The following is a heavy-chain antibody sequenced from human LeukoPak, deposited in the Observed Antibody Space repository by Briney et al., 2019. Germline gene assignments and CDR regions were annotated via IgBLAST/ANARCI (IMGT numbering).Heavy chain of an antibody. D-gene: IGHD1-1*01. CDR2: VSNNGCNT. Sequence: PGGSLRLSCSASGFTFSNYALHWVRQAPGKGLEYVSTVSNNGCNTNYADSVKGRFTISRDNSKNTLYLQMSSLRAEDTAVYYCVKAAGSWNGYFDYWGQGTPASVSS. J-gene: IGHJ4*02. CDR1: GFTFSNYA. CDR3: VKAAGSWNGYFDY. V-gene: IGHV3-64D*06.